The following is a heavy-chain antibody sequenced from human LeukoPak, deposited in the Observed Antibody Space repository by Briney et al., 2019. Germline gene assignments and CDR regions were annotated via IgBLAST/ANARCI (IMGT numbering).Heavy chain of an antibody. CDR1: GYTLTELS. J-gene: IGHJ4*02. CDR2: FDPEDGET. D-gene: IGHD2-2*01. CDR3: APRPLLGYCSSTSCYDFDY. V-gene: IGHV1-24*01. Sequence: ASVKVSCKVSGYTLTELSMHWARQAPGKGLEWMGGFDPEDGETIYAQKFQGRVTMTEDTSTDTAYMELSSLRSEDTAVYYCAPRPLLGYCSSTSCYDFDYWGQGTLVTVSS.